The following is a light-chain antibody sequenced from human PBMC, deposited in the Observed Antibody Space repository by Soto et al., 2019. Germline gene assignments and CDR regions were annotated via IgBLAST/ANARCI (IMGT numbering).Light chain of an antibody. J-gene: IGLJ1*01. V-gene: IGLV2-8*01. Sequence: QSAQTQPPSASGSPGQSVTISCTGTSSDVGAYNYVSWYQQHPGKAPKLVIYEVSKRPSGVPDRFSGSKSGNTASLTVSGLQAEDEADYYCSSHAGSKRVFGTGTKLTVL. CDR3: SSHAGSKRV. CDR2: EVS. CDR1: SSDVGAYNY.